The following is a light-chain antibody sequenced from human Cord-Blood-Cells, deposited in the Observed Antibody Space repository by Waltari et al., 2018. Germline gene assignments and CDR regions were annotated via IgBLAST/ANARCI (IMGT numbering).Light chain of an antibody. V-gene: IGLV3-19*01. CDR3: NSRDRSGNHLV. Sequence: SSELTKAPAVSVALGQTVRITCQGDSLRSYYASWYQQKPGLAPVLVIYGTNNLPSGIPGRFSGSSSRNTASLTITGAQADDESDYYCNSRDRSGNHLVCGGGTKLTVL. CDR1: SLRSYY. J-gene: IGLJ2*01. CDR2: GTN.